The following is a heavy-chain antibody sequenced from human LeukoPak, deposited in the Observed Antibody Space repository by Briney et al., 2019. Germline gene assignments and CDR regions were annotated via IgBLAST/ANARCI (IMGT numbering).Heavy chain of an antibody. CDR1: GGSTSSSNW. D-gene: IGHD2-21*02. J-gene: IGHJ4*02. V-gene: IGHV4-4*02. Sequence: PSETLSLTCAVSGGSTSSSNWWSWVRQPPGKGLEWIGEINHSGSTNYNPSLKSRVTISVDTSKNQFSLKLSSVTAADTAVYYCARGPPYIVVVTAIGFFDYWGQGTLVTVSS. CDR3: ARGPPYIVVVTAIGFFDY. CDR2: INHSGST.